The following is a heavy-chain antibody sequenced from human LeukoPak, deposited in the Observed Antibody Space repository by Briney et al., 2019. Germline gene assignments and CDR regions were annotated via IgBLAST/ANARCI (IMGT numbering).Heavy chain of an antibody. D-gene: IGHD5-18*01. CDR3: ATALGYSYGFDY. J-gene: IGHJ4*02. CDR2: FDPEDGET. V-gene: IGHV1-24*01. Sequence: ASVKVSCKVSGYTLTELSMHWVRQAPGKGLEWMGGFDPEDGETIYAQKFQGRVTMTEDTSTDTAYMELSSLRSEDTAVYYCATALGYSYGFDYWGQGTLVTDSS. CDR1: GYTLTELS.